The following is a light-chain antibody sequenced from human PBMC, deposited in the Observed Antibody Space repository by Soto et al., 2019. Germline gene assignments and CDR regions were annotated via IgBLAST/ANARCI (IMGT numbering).Light chain of an antibody. CDR1: QSVASNS. J-gene: IGKJ4*01. Sequence: ETVLTQSPGTLSLSPGETATLSCRASQSVASNSLAWYQQKPGQAPRLLVYGASGRATDIPDRFSGRGSGTDFTLTINRLEPEDFAVYYCQQYASSPLLTFGGGTKVEIK. CDR3: QQYASSPLLT. CDR2: GAS. V-gene: IGKV3-20*01.